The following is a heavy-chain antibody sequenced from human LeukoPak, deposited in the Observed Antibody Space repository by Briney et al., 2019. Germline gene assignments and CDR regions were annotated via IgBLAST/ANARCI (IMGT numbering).Heavy chain of an antibody. Sequence: ASVRVSCKASGYTFTAYYIHWVRQAPGQGLEWMGWINPNSGGTNYAQRFQGRVTMTRDTSISTAYMELSRLRSDDTAVYYCARDPYDSSSYYYSYFDYWGQGTLVTVSS. CDR3: ARDPYDSSSYYYSYFDY. V-gene: IGHV1-2*02. CDR2: INPNSGGT. J-gene: IGHJ4*02. D-gene: IGHD3-22*01. CDR1: GYTFTAYY.